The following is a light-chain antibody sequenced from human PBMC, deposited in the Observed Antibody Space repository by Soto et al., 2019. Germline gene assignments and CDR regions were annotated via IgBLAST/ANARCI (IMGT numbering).Light chain of an antibody. J-gene: IGLJ2*01. Sequence: QSVLTQPPSVSGAPGQRVTISCTGSSSNIGAGYDVHWYQQLPGTAPKLLIYGNSNRPSGVPERFSGSKSGTSASLAITGFQAEDEAEYYCQSYDSSHSLLFGGGTKLNVL. CDR2: GNS. CDR3: QSYDSSHSLL. V-gene: IGLV1-40*01. CDR1: SSNIGAGYD.